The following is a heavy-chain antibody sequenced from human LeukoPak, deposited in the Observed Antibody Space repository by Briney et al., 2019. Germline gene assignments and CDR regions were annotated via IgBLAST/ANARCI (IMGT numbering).Heavy chain of an antibody. D-gene: IGHD3-22*01. J-gene: IGHJ4*02. CDR2: IWYDGSNK. CDR1: GFAFSDYG. CDR3: ARSLRDSSGYYFMD. Sequence: GGSLRLSCAASGFAFSDYGMHWVRQAPGKGLEWVAVIWYDGSNKYYADSVKGRFTISRDNSKNTLFLQMNSLRAEDTAVYYCARSLRDSSGYYFMDWGQGTLATVSS. V-gene: IGHV3-33*01.